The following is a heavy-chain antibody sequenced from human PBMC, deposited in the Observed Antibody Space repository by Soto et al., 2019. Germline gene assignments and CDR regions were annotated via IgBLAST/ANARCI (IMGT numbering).Heavy chain of an antibody. CDR2: INAGNGNT. CDR1: GYTFTSYA. D-gene: IGHD2-15*01. V-gene: IGHV1-3*01. Sequence: SVKVSCKASGYTFTSYAMHWVRQAPGQRLEWMGWINAGNGNTKYSQKFQGRVTITRDTSASTAYMEPSSLRSEDTAVYYCARDLGYALPDYWGQGTLVTVSS. CDR3: ARDLGYALPDY. J-gene: IGHJ4*02.